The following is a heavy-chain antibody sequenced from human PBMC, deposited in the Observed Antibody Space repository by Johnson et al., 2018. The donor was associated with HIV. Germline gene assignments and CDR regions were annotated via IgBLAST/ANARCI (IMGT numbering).Heavy chain of an antibody. Sequence: VQLVEPGGGVVQPGRSLRLSCAASGFTFDDHAMHWVRQAPGKGLEWVSGIIWNSGSIAYADSVKGRFTISRDNAKNSLYLQMNSLRAEDTALYYCAKDRFRVGTTMAESGAFDIWGQGTMVTVSS. D-gene: IGHD1-1*01. CDR1: GFTFDDHA. CDR2: IIWNSGSI. V-gene: IGHV3-9*01. J-gene: IGHJ3*02. CDR3: AKDRFRVGTTMAESGAFDI.